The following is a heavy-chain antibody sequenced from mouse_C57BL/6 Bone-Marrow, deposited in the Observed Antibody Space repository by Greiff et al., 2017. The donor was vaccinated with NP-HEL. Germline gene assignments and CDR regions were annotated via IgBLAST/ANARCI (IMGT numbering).Heavy chain of an antibody. V-gene: IGHV5-2*01. D-gene: IGHD1-1*01. CDR1: EYEFPSHD. CDR3: ARHGNYYGSSYGYFDV. CDR2: INSDGGST. J-gene: IGHJ1*03. Sequence: EVQGVESGGGLVQPGESLKLSCESNEYEFPSHDMSWVRKTPEKRLELVAAINSDGGSTYYPDTMERRFIISRDNTKKTLYLQMSSLRSEDTALYYCARHGNYYGSSYGYFDVWGTGTTVTVSS.